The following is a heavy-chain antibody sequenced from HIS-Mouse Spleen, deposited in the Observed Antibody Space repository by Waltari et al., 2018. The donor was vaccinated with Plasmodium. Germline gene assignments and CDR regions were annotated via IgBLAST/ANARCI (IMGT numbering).Heavy chain of an antibody. CDR3: ARDRKVTTYNWFDP. V-gene: IGHV3-21*01. CDR2: IISSSSDR. Sequence: EVQLVESGGGLVKPGGSLRLSCAASGFTFTSYSMNWVRKAPGKGLGSVSFIISSSSDRYLADQVKGRFTMSRDKPKNLRYLEMKSRRAEVTAVDYCARDRKVTTYNWFDPWGQGTLVTVSS. D-gene: IGHD4-17*01. J-gene: IGHJ5*02. CDR1: GFTFTSYS.